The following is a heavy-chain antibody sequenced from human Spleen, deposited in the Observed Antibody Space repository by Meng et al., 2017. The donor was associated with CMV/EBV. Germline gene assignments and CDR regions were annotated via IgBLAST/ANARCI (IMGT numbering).Heavy chain of an antibody. Sequence: GESLKISCGASGFTFSSYGMHWVRQAPGKGLEWVAVIWYDGSNENYAESVKGRFTISRDYSKNTLYLQMNSLRAEDTAVYYCAKDSSRSTWYGPDDYSGMDVWGQGTTVTVSS. D-gene: IGHD6-13*01. CDR2: IWYDGSNE. J-gene: IGHJ6*02. CDR1: GFTFSSYG. CDR3: AKDSSRSTWYGPDDYSGMDV. V-gene: IGHV3-33*03.